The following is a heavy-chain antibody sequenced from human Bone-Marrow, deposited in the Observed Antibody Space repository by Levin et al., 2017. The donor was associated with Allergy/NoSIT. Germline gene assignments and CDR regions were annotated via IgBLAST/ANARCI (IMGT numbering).Heavy chain of an antibody. J-gene: IGHJ6*02. CDR1: GYTFTGYY. V-gene: IGHV1-2*02. CDR2: INPNSGGT. Sequence: ASVKVSCKASGYTFTGYYMHWVRQAPGQGLEWMGWINPNSGGTNYAQKFQGRVTMTRDTSISTAYMELSRLRSDDTAVYYCARDSDYGDYRDYYYYYGMGVWGQGTTVTVSS. CDR3: ARDSDYGDYRDYYYYYGMGV. D-gene: IGHD4-17*01.